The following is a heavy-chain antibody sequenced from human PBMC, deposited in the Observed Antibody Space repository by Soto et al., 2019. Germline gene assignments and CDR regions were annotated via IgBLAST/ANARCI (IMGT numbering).Heavy chain of an antibody. CDR3: ARSVEVRGVIPFDY. D-gene: IGHD3-10*01. CDR2: IYYSGST. CDR1: GGSISSGGYY. Sequence: SETLSLTCTVSGGSISSGGYYWSWIRQHPGKGLEWIGYIYYSGSTYYNPSLKSRVTISVDTSKNQFSLKLSSVTAADTAVYYCARSVEVRGVIPFDYWGQGTLVTVSS. J-gene: IGHJ4*02. V-gene: IGHV4-31*03.